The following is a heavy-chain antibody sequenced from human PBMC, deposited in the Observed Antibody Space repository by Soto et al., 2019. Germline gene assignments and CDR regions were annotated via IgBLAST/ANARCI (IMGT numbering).Heavy chain of an antibody. V-gene: IGHV5-51*01. D-gene: IGHD6-19*01. CDR3: ARQETSGWYGWFYP. Sequence: GESLKISCKASVYSFTDFWIGWVRQVPGKGLECMGIISPGDSDTRYSTSFEGQVTISADKSISTAYLQWSSLKASDTAMYYCARQETSGWYGWFYPWGQGTLVTVSS. CDR1: VYSFTDFW. J-gene: IGHJ5*02. CDR2: ISPGDSDT.